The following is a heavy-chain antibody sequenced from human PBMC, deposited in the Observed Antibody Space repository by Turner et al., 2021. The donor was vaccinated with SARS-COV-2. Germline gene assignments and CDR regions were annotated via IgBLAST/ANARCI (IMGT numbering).Heavy chain of an antibody. CDR3: AKDFPFAVVIESDY. V-gene: IGHV3-30*18. J-gene: IGHJ4*02. D-gene: IGHD3-3*01. Sequence: QVQLGELGGGVVQPGGSLRPSWSASGFPFSSYGMHWVRQAPGKGLEWVAVRSNEGSNKYYADSVKGRFTIARDNSKNTLYLQMNSLRAEDSAVYYCAKDFPFAVVIESDYWGQGTLVTVSS. CDR1: GFPFSSYG. CDR2: RSNEGSNK.